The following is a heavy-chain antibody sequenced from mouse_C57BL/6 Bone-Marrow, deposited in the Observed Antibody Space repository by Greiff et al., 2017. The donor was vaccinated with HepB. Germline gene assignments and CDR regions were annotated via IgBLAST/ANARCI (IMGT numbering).Heavy chain of an antibody. D-gene: IGHD1-1*01. CDR1: GYTFTDYY. Sequence: VQLQQSGPELVKPGASVKISCKASGYTFTDYYMNWVKQSHGKSLEWIGAINPNNGGTSYNQKFKGKATLTVDKSSSTAYMELRSLTSEDSAVYYCARFLITAVVATDYWGQGTTLTVSS. CDR3: ARFLITAVVATDY. V-gene: IGHV1-26*01. CDR2: INPNNGGT. J-gene: IGHJ2*01.